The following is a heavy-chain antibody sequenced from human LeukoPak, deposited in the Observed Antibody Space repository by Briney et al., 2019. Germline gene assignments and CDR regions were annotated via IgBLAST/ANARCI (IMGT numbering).Heavy chain of an antibody. J-gene: IGHJ6*02. Sequence: PSGTLSLTCAVSGDSISSNNWWSWVRQPPGKGLEWIGEVYHSGSTNYNPSLKSRVTISVDKSKNQFSLKLTSVTAADTAVYYCARDPVATYYDSSDYYEYYYGMDVWGQGTTVTVSS. CDR1: GDSISSNNW. CDR3: ARDPVATYYDSSDYYEYYYGMDV. D-gene: IGHD3-22*01. CDR2: VYHSGST. V-gene: IGHV4-4*02.